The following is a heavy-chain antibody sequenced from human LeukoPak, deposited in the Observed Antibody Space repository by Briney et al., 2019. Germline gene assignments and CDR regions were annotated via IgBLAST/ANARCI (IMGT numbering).Heavy chain of an antibody. D-gene: IGHD2-15*01. CDR1: GFTFSSYE. J-gene: IGHJ5*02. V-gene: IGHV3-48*03. Sequence: PGGSLRLSCAASGFTFSSYEMNWVRQAPGKGREWVSYISSSGSTIYYADSVKGRFTISRDNAKNSLYLQMNSLRAEDTAVYYCAREVVAAIQNWFDPWGQGTLVTVSS. CDR2: ISSSGSTI. CDR3: AREVVAAIQNWFDP.